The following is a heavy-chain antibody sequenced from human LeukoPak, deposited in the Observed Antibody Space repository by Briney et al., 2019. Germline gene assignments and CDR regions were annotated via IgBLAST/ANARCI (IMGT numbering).Heavy chain of an antibody. D-gene: IGHD3-16*01. CDR2: MNNDGRVI. V-gene: IGHV3-74*01. Sequence: GGSLRLSCTVSGFTFNTYWMHWGRQAPGKGLVLVSRMNNDGRVISYADSVKGRFTISRDNAKNTLYLQMNSLRAEDTAVYYCAREFEATGFWALDYWGQGTLVTASS. CDR1: GFTFNTYW. CDR3: AREFEATGFWALDY. J-gene: IGHJ4*02.